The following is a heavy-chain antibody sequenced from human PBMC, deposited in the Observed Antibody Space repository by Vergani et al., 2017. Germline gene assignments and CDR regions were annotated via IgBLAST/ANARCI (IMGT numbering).Heavy chain of an antibody. Sequence: EVQLLESGGDLVQPGGSLRLSCAASGFTFNHYAMNWVRQAPGKGLEWVSGISGSGGSTYYAGSVKGRFTISRDSSKNTLFLQINSLRAEDTAVYYCASYIAAAGTAALDYWGQGTLVTVSS. V-gene: IGHV3-23*01. CDR2: ISGSGGST. CDR1: GFTFNHYA. D-gene: IGHD6-13*01. CDR3: ASYIAAAGTAALDY. J-gene: IGHJ4*02.